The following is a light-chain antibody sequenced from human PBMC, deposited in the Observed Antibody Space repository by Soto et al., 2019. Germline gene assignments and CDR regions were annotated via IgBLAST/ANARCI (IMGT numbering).Light chain of an antibody. Sequence: QSVLTQPRSVSGSPGQSVTISCTGTASDVGGYSYVSWYQQHPGKVPKLIIYDVSKWPSGVPDRFSGSKSGNTASLTISGLQAEDEGDYYCCSYVGGYSYVFGIGTKVTV. J-gene: IGLJ1*01. CDR1: ASDVGGYSY. CDR2: DVS. CDR3: CSYVGGYSYV. V-gene: IGLV2-11*01.